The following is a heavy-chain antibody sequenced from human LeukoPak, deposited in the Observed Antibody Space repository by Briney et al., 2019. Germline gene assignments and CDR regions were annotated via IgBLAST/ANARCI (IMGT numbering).Heavy chain of an antibody. J-gene: IGHJ4*02. D-gene: IGHD5-18*01. Sequence: GGSLRLSCAASGFTFSSYWMSWVRHAPGKGLEWVANIKQDGSEKYYVDSVKGRFTISRGNAKNSLYLQMNSLRAEDTAVYYCAKGYSYGRFDYWGQGTLVTVSS. V-gene: IGHV3-7*03. CDR3: AKGYSYGRFDY. CDR1: GFTFSSYW. CDR2: IKQDGSEK.